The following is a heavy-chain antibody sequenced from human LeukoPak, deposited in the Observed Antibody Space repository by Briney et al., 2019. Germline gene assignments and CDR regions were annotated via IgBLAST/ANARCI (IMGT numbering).Heavy chain of an antibody. Sequence: GGSLRLSCAASGFTFSSYAMSWVRQAPGKGLEWVLAISGSGGSTYYADSVKGRFTISRDNSKNTLYLQMNSLRAEDTAVYYCVSRGSGYYRYWGQGTLVTVSS. D-gene: IGHD3-22*01. CDR2: ISGSGGST. V-gene: IGHV3-23*01. J-gene: IGHJ4*02. CDR1: GFTFSSYA. CDR3: VSRGSGYYRY.